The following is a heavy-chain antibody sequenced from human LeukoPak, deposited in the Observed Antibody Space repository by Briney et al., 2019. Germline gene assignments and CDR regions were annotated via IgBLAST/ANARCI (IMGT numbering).Heavy chain of an antibody. D-gene: IGHD6-19*01. J-gene: IGHJ4*02. CDR1: GFTFSSYS. CDR2: ISSSSSYI. V-gene: IGHV3-21*01. Sequence: KPGGSLRLSCAASGFTFSSYSMNWVRQAPGKGLEWVSSISSSSSYIYYADSVKGRFTISRDNSKNTLYLQMNSLRAEDTAVYYCAKLSSGWDVGLDYWGQGTLVTVSS. CDR3: AKLSSGWDVGLDY.